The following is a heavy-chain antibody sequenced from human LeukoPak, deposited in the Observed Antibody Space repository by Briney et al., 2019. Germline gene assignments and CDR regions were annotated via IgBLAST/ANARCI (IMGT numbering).Heavy chain of an antibody. CDR1: GFTFSGYG. J-gene: IGHJ6*02. Sequence: TGGSLRLSCAASGFTFSGYGMNWVRQAPGKGLEWDSYISSSGSHIYYADSVKGRFTISRDNSKNTLYLQMNSLRAEDTAVYYCARCEWELLHQDYGMDVWGQGTTVTVSS. CDR2: ISSSGSHI. D-gene: IGHD1-26*01. V-gene: IGHV3-21*05. CDR3: ARCEWELLHQDYGMDV.